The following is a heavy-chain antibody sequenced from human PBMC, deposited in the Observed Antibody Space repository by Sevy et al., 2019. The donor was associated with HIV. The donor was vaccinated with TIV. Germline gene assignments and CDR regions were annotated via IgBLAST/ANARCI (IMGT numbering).Heavy chain of an antibody. CDR2: ISSSSSYI. V-gene: IGHV3-21*01. CDR3: ARDASYRGRGYSYGYRPDYYYGMDV. CDR1: GFTFSSYS. D-gene: IGHD5-18*01. Sequence: GGSLRLSCAASGFTFSSYSMNWVRQAPGKGLEWVSSISSSSSYIYYADSVKGRFTISRDNAKNSLYLQMNSLRAEDTAVYYCARDASYRGRGYSYGYRPDYYYGMDVWGQGTTVTVSS. J-gene: IGHJ6*02.